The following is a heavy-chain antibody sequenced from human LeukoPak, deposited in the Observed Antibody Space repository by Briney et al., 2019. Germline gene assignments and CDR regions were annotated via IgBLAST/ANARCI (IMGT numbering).Heavy chain of an antibody. V-gene: IGHV4-39*07. CDR1: GGSISNSFYH. CDR3: VRDHLAVAGMRLAWFDP. J-gene: IGHJ5*02. CDR2: IFYRGNT. Sequence: SETLSLTCNVSGGSISNSFYHWAWIRQPPGMGLEWIGRIFYRGNTYYNPSLKSRVTLSLDTSKNQFSLKLSSVTAADTAVYYCVRDHLAVAGMRLAWFDPWGQGTVVTVSS. D-gene: IGHD6-19*01.